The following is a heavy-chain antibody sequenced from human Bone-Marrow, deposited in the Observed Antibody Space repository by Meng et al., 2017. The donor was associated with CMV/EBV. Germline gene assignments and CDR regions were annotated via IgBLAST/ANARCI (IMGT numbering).Heavy chain of an antibody. CDR2: IYPGDSDT. D-gene: IGHD5-18*01. CDR3: ASYITADKGKRGYGMDV. J-gene: IGHJ6*01. CDR1: GYSFTSYW. Sequence: KVSCKGSGYSFTSYWIGWVRQMPGKGLEWMGIIYPGDSDTRYSPSFQGQVTISADKSISTAYLQWSSLKASDTAMYYCASYITADKGKRGYGMDVWGQGTTVTFSS. V-gene: IGHV5-51*01.